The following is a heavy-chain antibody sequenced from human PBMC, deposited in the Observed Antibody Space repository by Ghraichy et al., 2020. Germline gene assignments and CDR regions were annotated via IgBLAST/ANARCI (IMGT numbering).Heavy chain of an antibody. CDR1: GYSISSGHY. Sequence: SETLSLTCAVSGYSISSGHYWGWSRQPPGKGLEWIGSIYHRGSTYYNPSLKSRVTISVDTSKNHFSLNLSSVTAANTAVYYCARMDYYGSGASSYFYNWGQGTLVTVSS. J-gene: IGHJ4*02. V-gene: IGHV4-38-2*01. D-gene: IGHD3-10*01. CDR2: IYHRGST. CDR3: ARMDYYGSGASSYFYN.